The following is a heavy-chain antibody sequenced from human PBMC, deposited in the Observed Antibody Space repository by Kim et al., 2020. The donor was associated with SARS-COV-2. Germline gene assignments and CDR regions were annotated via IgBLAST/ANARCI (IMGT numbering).Heavy chain of an antibody. J-gene: IGHJ3*02. CDR2: ISISSANI. CDR1: GVTLRAYS. D-gene: IGHD3-10*01. Sequence: GGSLRLSCAASGVTLRAYSMNWVRQAPGKGLEWVSFISISSANIYYADSVKGRFTISRDNAKNSLSLQMNSLTDEETAVYYCATILSDSGTYGAFGTWGQGTVVTVSS. CDR3: ATILSDSGTYGAFGT. V-gene: IGHV3-48*02.